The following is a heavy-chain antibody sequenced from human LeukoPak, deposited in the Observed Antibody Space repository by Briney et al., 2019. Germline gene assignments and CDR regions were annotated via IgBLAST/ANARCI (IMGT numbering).Heavy chain of an antibody. Sequence: SVKVSCKASGGTFSSYTISWVRQAPGQGLEWMGRIIPILGIANHAQKFQGRVTITADKSTSTAYMELSSLRSEDTAVYYCARWPDYYDSSGSFYFDYWGQGTLVTVSS. V-gene: IGHV1-69*02. CDR1: GGTFSSYT. D-gene: IGHD3-22*01. CDR2: IIPILGIA. J-gene: IGHJ4*02. CDR3: ARWPDYYDSSGSFYFDY.